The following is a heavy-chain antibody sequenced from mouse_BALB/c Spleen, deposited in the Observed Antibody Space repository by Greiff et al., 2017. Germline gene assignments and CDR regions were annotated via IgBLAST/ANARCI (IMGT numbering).Heavy chain of an antibody. CDR2: ISSGGSYT. CDR3: ASRRAMDY. J-gene: IGHJ4*01. CDR1: GFTFSSYG. V-gene: IGHV5-6*01. Sequence: EVKVVESGGDLVKPGGSLKLSCAASGFTFSSYGMSWVRQTPDKRLEWVATISSGGSYTYYPDSVKGRFTISRDNAKNTLYLQMSSLKSEDTAMYYCASRRAMDYWGQGTSVTVSS.